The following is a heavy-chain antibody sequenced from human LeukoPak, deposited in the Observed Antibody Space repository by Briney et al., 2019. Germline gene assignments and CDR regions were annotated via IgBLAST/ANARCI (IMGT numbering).Heavy chain of an antibody. V-gene: IGHV3-30*01. CDR2: ISFDGSNK. J-gene: IGHJ4*02. CDR1: GFTFKSYP. D-gene: IGHD2/OR15-2a*01. Sequence: GGSLRLSCAASGFTFKSYPMHWIRQTPGKGPEWVAAISFDGSNKYYADSVQGRFTLSGDNSNNILYLQMNSLRGEDMAVYYCARDPGNKQLGPFDYWGQGTLVTVSS. CDR3: ARDPGNKQLGPFDY.